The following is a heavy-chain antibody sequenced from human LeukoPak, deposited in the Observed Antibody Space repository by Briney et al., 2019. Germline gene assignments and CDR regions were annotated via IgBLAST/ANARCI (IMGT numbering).Heavy chain of an antibody. CDR2: IGTAGDT. Sequence: GGSLRLSCAASGFTFSSYDVHWVRQATGRGLEWASAIGTAGDTYYPGSVKGRFTISRENAKNSLYLQMNSLRAGDTAVYYCARGRYCSGGSCYSYAFDIWGQGTMVTVSS. J-gene: IGHJ3*02. CDR1: GFTFSSYD. D-gene: IGHD2-15*01. V-gene: IGHV3-13*01. CDR3: ARGRYCSGGSCYSYAFDI.